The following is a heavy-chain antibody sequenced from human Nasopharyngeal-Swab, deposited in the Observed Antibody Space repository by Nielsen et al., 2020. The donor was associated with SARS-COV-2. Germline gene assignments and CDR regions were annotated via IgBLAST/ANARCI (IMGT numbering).Heavy chain of an antibody. D-gene: IGHD5/OR15-5a*01. CDR2: ISYDGSNK. Sequence: GESLKISCAASGFTFSSYAMHWVRQAPGKGLEWVAVISYDGSNKYYADSVKGRFTISRDNFKNTLYLQMNSLRAEDTAVYYCARDGPSTYYYYGMDVWGQGTTVTVSS. CDR1: GFTFSSYA. J-gene: IGHJ6*02. V-gene: IGHV3-30*04. CDR3: ARDGPSTYYYYGMDV.